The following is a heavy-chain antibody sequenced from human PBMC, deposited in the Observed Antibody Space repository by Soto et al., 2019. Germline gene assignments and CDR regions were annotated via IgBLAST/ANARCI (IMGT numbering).Heavy chain of an antibody. D-gene: IGHD6-19*01. CDR2: ISSSSSTI. CDR3: ARDRGSTGWYELDI. J-gene: IGHJ3*02. Sequence: LQLQESGPGLVKPSETLSLTCIVSGGSISSSSYYWGWIRQPPGKGLEWVSYISSSSSTIYYADSVKGRFTISRDNAKNSLYLQMNSLRDEDTAVYCCARDRGSTGWYELDIWGQGTMVTVSS. V-gene: IGHV3-48*02. CDR1: GGSISSSS.